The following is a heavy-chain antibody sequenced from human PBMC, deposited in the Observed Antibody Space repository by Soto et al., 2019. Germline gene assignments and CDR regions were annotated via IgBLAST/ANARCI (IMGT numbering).Heavy chain of an antibody. J-gene: IGHJ4*02. CDR2: ISGSGGST. CDR1: GFTFSSYA. CDR3: AKDLRSSGWYGQYFDY. D-gene: IGHD6-19*01. Sequence: EVQLLESGGGLVQPGGSLRLSCAASGFTFSSYAMSWVGQAPGKGLEWVSAISGSGGSTYYADSVKGRFTISRDNSKNTLYLQMNSLRAEDTAVYYCAKDLRSSGWYGQYFDYWGQGTLVTVSS. V-gene: IGHV3-23*01.